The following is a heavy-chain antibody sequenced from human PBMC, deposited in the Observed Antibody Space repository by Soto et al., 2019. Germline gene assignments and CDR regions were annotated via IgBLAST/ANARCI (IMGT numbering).Heavy chain of an antibody. CDR3: ATERKLERSRPYAFDI. CDR1: GCTLSSYT. J-gene: IGHJ3*02. CDR2: IIHILGRA. Sequence: QVRLVQSGAEVKKPGASVKFSCKASGCTLSSYTISWVRQAPGQGLEWMGRIIHILGRANYAQKSQGRVTINADKTTSTTYMVLSSRRSEDKAVYYCATERKLERSRPYAFDIWGGGTMVTVSS. V-gene: IGHV1-69*02. D-gene: IGHD1-1*01.